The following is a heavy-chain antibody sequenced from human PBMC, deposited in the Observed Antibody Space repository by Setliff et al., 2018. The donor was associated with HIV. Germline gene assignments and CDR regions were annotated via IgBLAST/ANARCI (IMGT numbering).Heavy chain of an antibody. V-gene: IGHV3-74*01. CDR1: GFTFDRYW. CDR2: VNSDGSSK. Sequence: GGSLRLSCAASGFTFDRYWMHWVRQAPGKGLVWVSRVNSDGSSKTYADSVKDRFTISRDNAKNTLYLQLNSLRAEDTAVYYCARDEAIEGALTYFDLWGRGTLVTVSS. J-gene: IGHJ2*01. CDR3: ARDEAIEGALTYFDL. D-gene: IGHD1-26*01.